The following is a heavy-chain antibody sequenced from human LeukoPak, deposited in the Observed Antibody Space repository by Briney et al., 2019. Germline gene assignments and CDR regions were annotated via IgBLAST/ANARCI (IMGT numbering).Heavy chain of an antibody. CDR1: GRTISSYG. D-gene: IGHD5-18*01. CDR2: IYYRGNT. Sequence: PAETLTLTCTVSGRTISSYGRSWVRQAPGKGLEWIGYIYYRGNTNYNPSPKSRVTISVDMSKNQFSLKLSSVTAADTAVYYCTRGGYNYDSPPGDPFDYWGQGTLVTVSS. CDR3: TRGGYNYDSPPGDPFDY. V-gene: IGHV4-59*01. J-gene: IGHJ4*02.